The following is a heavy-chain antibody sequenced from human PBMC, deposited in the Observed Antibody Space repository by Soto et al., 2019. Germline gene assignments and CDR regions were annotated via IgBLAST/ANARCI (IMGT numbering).Heavy chain of an antibody. J-gene: IGHJ3*02. CDR2: ISAGSRSI. D-gene: IGHD3-10*01. CDR3: ARSTPGNPFDI. V-gene: IGHV3-21*06. Sequence: EVQLVESGGGLVKPGGSLRLSCAASGFTFNTYTMNWVRQAPGKGLEWVSSISAGSRSIYYADSLKGRSTVSRDNAKNSLFLQMNSLRAEVTAIYYCARSTPGNPFDIWGQGTMVTVSS. CDR1: GFTFNTYT.